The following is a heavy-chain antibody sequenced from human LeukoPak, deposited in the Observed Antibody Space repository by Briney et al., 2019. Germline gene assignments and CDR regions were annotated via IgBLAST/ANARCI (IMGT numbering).Heavy chain of an antibody. CDR3: ARVGPYYDILTGYSYYFDY. CDR1: GGSISSYY. D-gene: IGHD3-9*01. CDR2: IYYSGST. Sequence: KPSETLSLTCTVSGGSISSYYWSWIRQPPGEGLEWIVYIYYSGSTNYNPSLKSRVTISVDTSRNQFSLKVSSVIAADTAVYYCARVGPYYDILTGYSYYFDYWGQGTLVTVSS. V-gene: IGHV4-59*13. J-gene: IGHJ4*02.